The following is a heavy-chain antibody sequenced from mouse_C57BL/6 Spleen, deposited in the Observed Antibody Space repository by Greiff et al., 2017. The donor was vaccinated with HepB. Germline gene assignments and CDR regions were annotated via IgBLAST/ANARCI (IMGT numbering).Heavy chain of an antibody. Sequence: EVKVVESGGGLVQPGGSLSLSCAASGFTFTDYYMSWVRQPPGKALEWLGFIRNKANGYTTEYSASVKGRFTISRDNSQSILYLQMNALRAEDSATYYCARYPGGLYAMDYWGQGTSVTVSS. J-gene: IGHJ4*01. D-gene: IGHD1-1*02. V-gene: IGHV7-3*01. CDR2: IRNKANGYTT. CDR1: GFTFTDYY. CDR3: ARYPGGLYAMDY.